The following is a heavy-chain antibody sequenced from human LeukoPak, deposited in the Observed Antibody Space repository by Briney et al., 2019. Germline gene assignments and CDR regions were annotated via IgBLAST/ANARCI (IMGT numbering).Heavy chain of an antibody. CDR3: PRSDGFGQHFDY. V-gene: IGHV5-51*01. D-gene: IGHD5-24*01. CDR2: IFPGDSDT. CDR1: GYSFTNYW. Sequence: GESLTISCEGSGYSFTNYWIGWVRQLPGKGLEWMGIIFPGDSDTRYSPSFQGQVTISVDKSISTAYLQWSSLRASDTAMYYCPRSDGFGQHFDYWGQGTLVTVSS. J-gene: IGHJ4*02.